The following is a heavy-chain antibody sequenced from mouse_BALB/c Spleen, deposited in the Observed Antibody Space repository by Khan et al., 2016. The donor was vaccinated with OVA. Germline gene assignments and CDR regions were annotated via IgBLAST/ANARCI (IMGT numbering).Heavy chain of an antibody. CDR2: ISSGGNT. V-gene: IGHV5-6-5*01. Sequence: EVELVESGGGLVKPGGSLKLSCAASRFTFSNYDMSWVRQTPEKRLEWVASISSGGNTYYPDSVKGRFTISRDKARKILYLHMSSLRSEDTAMYYCARGPYYGSSPCYFDYWGQGTTLTVSS. CDR1: RFTFSNYD. D-gene: IGHD1-1*01. CDR3: ARGPYYGSSPCYFDY. J-gene: IGHJ2*01.